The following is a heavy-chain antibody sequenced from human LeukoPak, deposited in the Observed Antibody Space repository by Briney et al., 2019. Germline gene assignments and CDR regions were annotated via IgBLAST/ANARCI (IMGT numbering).Heavy chain of an antibody. Sequence: GGSLRLSCAASGFTFSSYWMSWVRQAPVKGVEWVANIKQDGSEKYYVDSVKGRFTISRDNAKNSLYLQMNSLRAEDTAVYYCAIDDCSSISCYHNWFDPWGQGTLVTVSS. CDR3: AIDDCSSISCYHNWFDP. V-gene: IGHV3-7*01. CDR1: GFTFSSYW. D-gene: IGHD2-2*01. CDR2: IKQDGSEK. J-gene: IGHJ5*02.